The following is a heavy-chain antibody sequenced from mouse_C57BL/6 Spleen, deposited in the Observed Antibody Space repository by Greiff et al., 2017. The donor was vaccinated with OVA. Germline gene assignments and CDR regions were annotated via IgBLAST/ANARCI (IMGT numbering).Heavy chain of an antibody. J-gene: IGHJ4*01. V-gene: IGHV1-72*01. Sequence: QVQLQQPGAELVKPGASVKLSCKASGYTFTSYWMHWVKQRPGRGLEWIGRIAPNSGGTKYTEKFKSKATQTVDKHSRTAYMQFSSLTSEDSAVDYSARGDNDYDVGARDYWGQGTSVTVSS. CDR3: ARGDNDYDVGARDY. D-gene: IGHD2-4*01. CDR1: GYTFTSYW. CDR2: IAPNSGGT.